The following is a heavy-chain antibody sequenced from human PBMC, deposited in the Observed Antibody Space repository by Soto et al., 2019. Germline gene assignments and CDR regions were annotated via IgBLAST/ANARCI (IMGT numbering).Heavy chain of an antibody. V-gene: IGHV3-23*01. D-gene: IGHD3-10*01. CDR3: AKNSRNGFTIDWYVDL. CDR1: GFSFGIYA. J-gene: IGHJ2*01. Sequence: EVQLLESGGGLVQPGGSLRLSCAASGFSFGIYAMGWVRQAPGKGLEWVSVISGSGDITYYADSVKGRFTISRDNSKNTLYLQMNSLRAEDTAVYYCAKNSRNGFTIDWYVDLWGRGTLVTVSS. CDR2: ISGSGDIT.